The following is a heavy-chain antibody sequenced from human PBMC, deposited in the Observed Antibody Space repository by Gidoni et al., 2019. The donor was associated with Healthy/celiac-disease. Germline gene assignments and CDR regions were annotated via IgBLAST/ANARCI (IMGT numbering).Heavy chain of an antibody. D-gene: IGHD5-18*01. CDR2: IYYSGST. CDR1: GGSISSGVYY. Sequence: QVQLQESGPGLVKPSQTLSITCTVSGGSISSGVYYWSWIRQHPGKGLEWSGYIYYSGSTYYNPSLKSRVTISVDTSKNQVSLKLSSVTAADTAVYYCARSGYSYGYELVQYFQHWGQGTLVTVSS. V-gene: IGHV4-31*03. CDR3: ARSGYSYGYELVQYFQH. J-gene: IGHJ1*01.